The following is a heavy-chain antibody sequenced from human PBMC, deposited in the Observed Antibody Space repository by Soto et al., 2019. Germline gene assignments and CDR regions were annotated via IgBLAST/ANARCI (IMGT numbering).Heavy chain of an antibody. J-gene: IGHJ4*02. CDR2: SDGSGGDT. V-gene: IGHV3-23*01. CDR1: GFTFISYA. CDR3: VKETVAAAYVETSPFDF. D-gene: IGHD2-15*01. Sequence: EVQLLESGGGLVQPGGSLRLSCAASGFTFISYAMGWVRQAPGTGLEWVSVSDGSGGDTSFADSVKGRFTISRDNSKNTLYLHMNSLRAEDTARYYCVKETVAAAYVETSPFDFWGQGTLVTVSS.